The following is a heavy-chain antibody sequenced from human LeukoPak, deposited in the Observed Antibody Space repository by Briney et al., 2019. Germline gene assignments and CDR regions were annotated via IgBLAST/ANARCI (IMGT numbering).Heavy chain of an antibody. CDR2: IYHSGST. CDR1: GYSISSGYY. Sequence: PSETLSLTCTVSGYSISSGYYWGWIRQPPGKGLEWIGSIYHSGSTYYNPSLKSRVTISVDTSKDQFSLKLSSVTAADTAVYYCASITMIGLYNWFDPWGQGTLVTVSS. V-gene: IGHV4-38-2*02. CDR3: ASITMIGLYNWFDP. J-gene: IGHJ5*02. D-gene: IGHD3-10*02.